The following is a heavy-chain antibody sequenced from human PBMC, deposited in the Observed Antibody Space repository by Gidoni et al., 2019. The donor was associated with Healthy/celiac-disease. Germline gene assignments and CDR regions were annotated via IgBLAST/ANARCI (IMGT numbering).Heavy chain of an antibody. CDR3: ARQSANWRLDY. CDR1: GGSISSYY. V-gene: IGHV4-59*08. Sequence: QVQLQESGPGLVKPAETLSLTCTVAGGSISSYYWSWIRQPPGKGLEWIGYIYYSGRTHYNPSLKSRVTISVDTSKNQFSLKLRSVTAADPALYYCARQSANWRLDYWCQGTLVTVSS. J-gene: IGHJ4*02. D-gene: IGHD1-1*01. CDR2: IYYSGRT.